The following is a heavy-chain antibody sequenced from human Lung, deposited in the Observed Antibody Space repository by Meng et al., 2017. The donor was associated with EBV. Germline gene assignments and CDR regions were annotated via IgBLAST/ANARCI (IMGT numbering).Heavy chain of an antibody. Sequence: EVQLLESXXGLVQPGGALRLSCAGSGFTFSTYALTWVRQRPGQGLEWVSTITGGDPTTYYTDSVKGRFTISRDNSKKTLFLQMNSLRAEDTAVYFCAKDRTFHFTMPTSWGHGVMVTVSS. CDR3: AKDRTFHFTMPTS. J-gene: IGHJ5*01. V-gene: IGHV3-23*01. D-gene: IGHD3-3*01. CDR1: GFTFSTYA. CDR2: ITGGDPTT.